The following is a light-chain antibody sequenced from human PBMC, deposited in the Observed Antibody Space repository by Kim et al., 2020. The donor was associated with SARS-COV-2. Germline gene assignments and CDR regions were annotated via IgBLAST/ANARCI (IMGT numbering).Light chain of an antibody. CDR3: QVWDSSLWV. CDR2: QDR. CDR1: KLGDKY. J-gene: IGLJ3*02. Sequence: VSPGQTASINCTGDKLGDKYACWYQQKPGQSPVLVIYQDRKRPSGIPERFSGSNSGNTATLTISGTQAMDEADYYCQVWDSSLWVFGGGTQLTVL. V-gene: IGLV3-1*01.